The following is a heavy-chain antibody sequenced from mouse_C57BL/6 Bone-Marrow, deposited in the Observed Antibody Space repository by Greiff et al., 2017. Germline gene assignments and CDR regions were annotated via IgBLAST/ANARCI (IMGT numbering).Heavy chain of an antibody. V-gene: IGHV1-9*01. CDR1: GYTFTGYW. CDR2: ILPGSGST. J-gene: IGHJ4*01. D-gene: IGHD1-1*01. Sequence: QVQLQQSGAELMKPGASVKLSCKATGYTFTGYWIEWVKQRPGHGLEWIGEILPGSGSTNYNEKFKGKATFTADTSSNTAYMQLSSLTTEDSAIYYSARRALIYYYGSSAMDFWGQGTSVTVSS. CDR3: ARRALIYYYGSSAMDF.